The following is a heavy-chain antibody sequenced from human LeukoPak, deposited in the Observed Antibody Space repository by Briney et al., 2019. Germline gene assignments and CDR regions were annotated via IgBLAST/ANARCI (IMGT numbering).Heavy chain of an antibody. CDR2: INPNSGGI. CDR1: GYTFTGYY. CDR3: ARGPYIVVVVAATENWFDP. Sequence: ASVKVSCKASGYTFTGYYMHWVRQAPGQGLEWMGWINPNSGGINYAQKFQGRVTMTRDTSISTAYMELSRLRSDDTAVYYCARGPYIVVVVAATENWFDPWGQGTLVTVSS. D-gene: IGHD2-15*01. V-gene: IGHV1-2*02. J-gene: IGHJ5*02.